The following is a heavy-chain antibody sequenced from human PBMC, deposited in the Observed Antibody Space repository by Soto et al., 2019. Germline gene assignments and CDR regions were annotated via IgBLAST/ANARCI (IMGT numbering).Heavy chain of an antibody. Sequence: PGGSLRLSCAASGITFSKAWMSWVRQAPGKGLEWVGRIKSKTDGGTTDYAAPVKGRFTISRDDSKNTLYLQMNSLKTEDTAVYYCTGEALCYYYGMDVWGQGTTVTVSS. CDR3: TGEALCYYYGMDV. J-gene: IGHJ6*02. V-gene: IGHV3-15*01. CDR1: GITFSKAW. CDR2: IKSKTDGGTT. D-gene: IGHD3-10*01.